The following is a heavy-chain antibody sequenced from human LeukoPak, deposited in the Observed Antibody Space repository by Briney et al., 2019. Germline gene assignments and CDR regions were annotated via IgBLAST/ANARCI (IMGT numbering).Heavy chain of an antibody. Sequence: PGGSLRLSCAASGFTVSSNYMSWVRQAPGKGLEWVSSISSSSSYIYYADSVKGRFTISRDNAKNSLYLQMNSLRAEDTAVYYCAGSPLSGVAPGFDYWGQGTLVTVSS. CDR2: ISSSSSYI. CDR1: GFTVSSNY. J-gene: IGHJ4*02. CDR3: AGSPLSGVAPGFDY. D-gene: IGHD2-15*01. V-gene: IGHV3-21*01.